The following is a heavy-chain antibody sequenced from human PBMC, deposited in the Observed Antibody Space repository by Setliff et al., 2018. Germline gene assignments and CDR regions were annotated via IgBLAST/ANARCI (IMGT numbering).Heavy chain of an antibody. Sequence: ASVKVSCKASGYTFTRYGISWVXRAPGQGXXXXXXXXXXXXXXXXXEKLXXRVTMTTDTSTSTAYVELRSLRSDDTAVYFCARVTYCGGDCYSFDYWGQGTLVTVSS. D-gene: IGHD2-21*01. CDR1: GYTFTRYG. CDR3: ARVTYCGGDCYSFDY. V-gene: IGHV1-18*01. J-gene: IGHJ4*02. CDR2: XXXXXXXX.